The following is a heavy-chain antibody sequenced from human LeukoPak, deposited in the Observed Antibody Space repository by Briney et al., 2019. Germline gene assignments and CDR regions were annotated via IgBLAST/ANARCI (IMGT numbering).Heavy chain of an antibody. CDR3: AKRPDGGGI. V-gene: IGHV3-30*04. D-gene: IGHD2-21*01. CDR1: GFTFSSYA. Sequence: GGSLRLSCAASGFTFSSYAMHWVRQAPGKGLEWVAVISYDGSNKYYADSVKGRFTISRDNSKNTLYLQMNSLRAEDTAVYYCAKRPDGGGIWGQGTMVTVSS. CDR2: ISYDGSNK. J-gene: IGHJ3*02.